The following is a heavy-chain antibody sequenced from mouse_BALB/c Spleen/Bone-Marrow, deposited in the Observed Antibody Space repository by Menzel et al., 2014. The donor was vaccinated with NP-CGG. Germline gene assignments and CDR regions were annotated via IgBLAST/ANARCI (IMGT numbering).Heavy chain of an antibody. V-gene: IGHV1-4*02. CDR3: AGEARTGAWFTY. CDR1: GYTFTSYT. D-gene: IGHD4-1*01. CDR2: INPSSGYT. J-gene: IGHJ3*01. Sequence: QVQLKQSGAELARPGASVKMSCKASGYTFTSYTIQWVKQRPGQGLVWIGYINPSSGYTDYNQKFKDKTTLTADKSSNTAYMQLTSLTSEDSAVYSCAGEARTGAWFTYWGQGTLVTVSA.